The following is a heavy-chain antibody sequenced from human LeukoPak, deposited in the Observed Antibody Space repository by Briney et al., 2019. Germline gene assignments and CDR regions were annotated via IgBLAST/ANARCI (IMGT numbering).Heavy chain of an antibody. CDR3: ARRISNYGDYHYFDY. CDR2: ISSSPTYI. CDR1: GGSFSGYY. D-gene: IGHD4-17*01. J-gene: IGHJ4*02. V-gene: IGHV3-21*01. Sequence: ETLSLTCAVYGGSFSGYYWSWVRQAPGKGLEWVSSISSSPTYIYYADSVKGRFTISRDNAKNSLYLQMNSLRAEDTAVYYCARRISNYGDYHYFDYWGQGTLVTVSS.